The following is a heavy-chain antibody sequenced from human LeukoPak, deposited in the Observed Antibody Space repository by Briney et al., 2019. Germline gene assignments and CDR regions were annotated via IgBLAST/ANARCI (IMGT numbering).Heavy chain of an antibody. V-gene: IGHV3-66*01. CDR3: ARDHYYDSNGYYYYFDY. CDR1: GFTVSSNY. J-gene: IGHJ4*02. D-gene: IGHD3-22*01. Sequence: GGSLRLSCAASGFTVSSNYMSWVRQAPGKGLEWVSVLYSGGSTNYADSVKGRFTISRDNSKNTLYLQMNRLRAEDTAVYFCARDHYYDSNGYYYYFDYWGQGTLVTVSS. CDR2: LYSGGST.